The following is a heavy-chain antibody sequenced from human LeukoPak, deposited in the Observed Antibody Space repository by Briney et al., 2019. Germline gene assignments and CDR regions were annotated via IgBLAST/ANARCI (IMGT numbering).Heavy chain of an antibody. J-gene: IGHJ2*01. CDR1: GGSISSNNW. V-gene: IGHV4-4*02. Sequence: KTSGTLSLTCAVSGGSISSNNWWNWVRQPPGKGLEWIGEIYHSGSTNYNPSLKSRVTISLDKSKNQFSLKLSSVTAADTAVYYCARYRRGIVVVPAADWYFDLWGRGTLVTVSS. D-gene: IGHD2-2*01. CDR2: IYHSGST. CDR3: ARYRRGIVVVPAADWYFDL.